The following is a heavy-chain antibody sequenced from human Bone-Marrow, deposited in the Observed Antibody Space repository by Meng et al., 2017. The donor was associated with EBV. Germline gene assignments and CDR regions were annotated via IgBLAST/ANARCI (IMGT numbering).Heavy chain of an antibody. CDR1: GFTFSNYG. V-gene: IGHV3-30*18. CDR2: IPSHGGNI. CDR3: AKDLSGRFDP. D-gene: IGHD1-14*01. J-gene: IGHJ5*02. Sequence: VQPVVSGGGLTQPGVSMRLSCVDSGFTFSNYGIHWVRQAPGKGPEWVAIIPSHGGNIYYADSVKGRFTISRDDSKNTLYLQMNSLRPEDTAVYFCAKDLSGRFDPWGQGTLVTVSS.